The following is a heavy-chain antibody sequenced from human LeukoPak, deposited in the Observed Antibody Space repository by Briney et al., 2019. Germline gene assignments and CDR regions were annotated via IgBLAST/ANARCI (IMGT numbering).Heavy chain of an antibody. CDR1: GFTVSSSY. CDR3: ARSSGTYHFDY. V-gene: IGHV3-11*04. CDR2: ISSSGTTI. D-gene: IGHD1-26*01. J-gene: IGHJ4*02. Sequence: GGSLRLSCAASGFTVSSSYMSWVRQAPGKGLEWVSYISSSGTTIYYADSVKGRFTIYRDNAKNSLFLQVNSLRAEDTAVYYCARSSGTYHFDYWGQGTLVTVSS.